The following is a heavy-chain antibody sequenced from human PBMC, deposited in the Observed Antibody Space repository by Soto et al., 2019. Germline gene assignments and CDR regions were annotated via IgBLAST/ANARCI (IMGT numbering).Heavy chain of an antibody. CDR1: GGSFSGYY. Sequence: QVQLQQWGAGLLKPSETLSLTCAVYGGSFSGYYWSWIRKPPGKGLEWIGEINHSGSTNYNPSLKSRVTISVDTSKNQFSLKLSSVTAADTAVYYCALYQGDGSGSYYPGSWNWFDPWGQGTLVTVSS. CDR2: INHSGST. J-gene: IGHJ5*02. CDR3: ALYQGDGSGSYYPGSWNWFDP. V-gene: IGHV4-34*01. D-gene: IGHD3-10*01.